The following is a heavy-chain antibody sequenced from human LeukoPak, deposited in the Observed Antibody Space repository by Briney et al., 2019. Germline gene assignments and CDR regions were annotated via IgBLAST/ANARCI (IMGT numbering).Heavy chain of an antibody. D-gene: IGHD3-22*01. CDR2: IYTSGST. V-gene: IGHV4-4*07. CDR3: ARHGGYYDSSGYYSPLWYFDY. J-gene: IGHJ4*02. CDR1: GDSISNDY. Sequence: SETLSLTCGVSGDSISNDYWNWMRQPAGKGLEWIGRIYTSGSTNYNPSLKSRVTISVDTSKNQFSLKLSSVTAADTAVYYCARHGGYYDSSGYYSPLWYFDYWGQGTLVTVSS.